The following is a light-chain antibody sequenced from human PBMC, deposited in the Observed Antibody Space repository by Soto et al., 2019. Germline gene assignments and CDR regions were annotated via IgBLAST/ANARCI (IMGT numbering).Light chain of an antibody. CDR3: TSHTSSSTPV. CDR2: EVS. J-gene: IGLJ3*02. Sequence: QSALTQPASVSGSPGQSITITCTGTSSDVGGYNYVSWYQQHPGKAPKVMIYEVSNRPSGVSNRFSGSKSGNTASLTISGLQAEDEADYYCTSHTSSSTPVFGGGTKVTVL. CDR1: SSDVGGYNY. V-gene: IGLV2-14*01.